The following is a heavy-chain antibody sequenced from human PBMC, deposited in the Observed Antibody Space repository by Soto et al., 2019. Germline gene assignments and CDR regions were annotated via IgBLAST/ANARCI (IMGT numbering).Heavy chain of an antibody. J-gene: IGHJ4*02. D-gene: IGHD3-22*01. CDR3: ARDFASDYYDSSGYSPLSDY. Sequence: PGGSLRLSCAASGFTFSSYSMNWVLQAPGKGLEWVSSISSSSSYIYYADSVKGRFTISRDNAKNSLYLQMNSLRAEDTAVYYCARDFASDYYDSSGYSPLSDYWGQGTLVTVSS. CDR1: GFTFSSYS. V-gene: IGHV3-21*01. CDR2: ISSSSSYI.